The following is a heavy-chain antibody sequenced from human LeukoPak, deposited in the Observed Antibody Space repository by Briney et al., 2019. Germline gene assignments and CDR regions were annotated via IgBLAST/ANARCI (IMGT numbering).Heavy chain of an antibody. CDR2: ISYDGSNK. J-gene: IGHJ4*02. CDR3: AKSQYSRDGGFDY. V-gene: IGHV3-30*18. Sequence: GGSLRLSCAASGFTFSNYGMHWVCQAPGKGLEWVAVISYDGSNKYCADSVKGRFTISRDNSKNMLYLQMNSLRAEDTAVYYCAKSQYSRDGGFDYWGQGTLVTVSS. CDR1: GFTFSNYG. D-gene: IGHD2-15*01.